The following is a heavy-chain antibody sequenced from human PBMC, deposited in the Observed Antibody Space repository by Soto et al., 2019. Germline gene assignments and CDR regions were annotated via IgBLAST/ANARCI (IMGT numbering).Heavy chain of an antibody. CDR1: GFTFSSYA. V-gene: IGHV3-33*08. D-gene: IGHD2-15*01. CDR2: IWYDGSNK. J-gene: IGHJ6*02. CDR3: ARLGYCSGGSCRTYYYYGMDV. Sequence: QVQLVESGGGVVQPGRSLRLSCAASGFTFSSYAMHWVRQAPGKGLEWVAVIWYDGSNKYYADSVKGRFTISRDNSKNTLYLQMNSLRAEDTAVYYCARLGYCSGGSCRTYYYYGMDVWGQGTTVTVSS.